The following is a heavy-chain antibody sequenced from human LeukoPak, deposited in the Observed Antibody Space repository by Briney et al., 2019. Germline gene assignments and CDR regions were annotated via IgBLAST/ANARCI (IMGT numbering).Heavy chain of an antibody. CDR3: AKDHLPGIVVADRDY. D-gene: IGHD6-19*01. V-gene: IGHV3-53*01. CDR2: IYRDDSS. J-gene: IGHJ4*02. CDR1: GFTVTTNY. Sequence: PGGSLRLSCAASGFTVTTNYMSWVRQAPGKGLEWVSVIYRDDSSYYADSVKGRFTISRDNSKNTLYLQINSLRAEDTALYYCAKDHLPGIVVADRDYWGQGTLVTVSS.